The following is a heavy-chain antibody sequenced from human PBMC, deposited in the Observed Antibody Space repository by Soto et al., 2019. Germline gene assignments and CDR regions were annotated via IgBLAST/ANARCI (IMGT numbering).Heavy chain of an antibody. Sequence: PRLSCAVSGFTFSSYGMHWVRQAPGKGLEWVAVIWYDGSNKYYGDSVKGRFTISRDNSKNTLYLQMNSLRAEDTAVYYCARDPRKTSVTTSLDYWGQGTLVTVSS. CDR3: ARDPRKTSVTTSLDY. CDR2: IWYDGSNK. V-gene: IGHV3-33*01. CDR1: GFTFSSYG. J-gene: IGHJ4*02. D-gene: IGHD4-17*01.